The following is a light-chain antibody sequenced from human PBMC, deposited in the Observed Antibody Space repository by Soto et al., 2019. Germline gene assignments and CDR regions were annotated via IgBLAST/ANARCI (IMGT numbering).Light chain of an antibody. V-gene: IGLV2-8*01. Sequence: QSALTQPPSASGSPGQSVTISCTGTSSDIGGYDHVSWYQQHPGKAPKVMIYEVTKRPSWVPDRFSGSKAGNTASLTVFGLQAEDEADYYCSSFAGPVWVFGGGTKLTVL. CDR2: EVT. CDR1: SSDIGGYDH. J-gene: IGLJ3*02. CDR3: SSFAGPVWV.